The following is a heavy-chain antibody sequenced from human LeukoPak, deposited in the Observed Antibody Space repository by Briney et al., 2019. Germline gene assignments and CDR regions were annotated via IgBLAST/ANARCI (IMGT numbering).Heavy chain of an antibody. D-gene: IGHD2/OR15-2a*01. V-gene: IGHV1-69*06. J-gene: IGHJ3*01. CDR3: AREGEYYSESGNLVDASDV. Sequence: ASVKVSCKASGYTFTSYAMNWVRQAPGQGLEWMGGIAPISGTPMYAQRFQGRVTISADTSTYTAFMEMSSLTSEDTAMYYCAREGEYYSESGNLVDASDVWGQGTMVTVSA. CDR1: GYTFTSYA. CDR2: IAPISGTP.